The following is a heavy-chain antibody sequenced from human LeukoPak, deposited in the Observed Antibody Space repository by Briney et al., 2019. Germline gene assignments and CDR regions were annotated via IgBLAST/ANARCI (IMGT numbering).Heavy chain of an antibody. CDR3: ARQWREAQKDAFHF. V-gene: IGHV3-74*01. J-gene: IGHJ3*01. Sequence: GGSLRLSCAASGFTFSNYWMHWVRQAPGKGLVWVSRINTDGSSTDYADSVKGRFTISRDNAKNTLYVQMNSLRAEDTAVYYCARQWREAQKDAFHFWGQGTMVTVSS. CDR1: GFTFSNYW. D-gene: IGHD6-19*01. CDR2: INTDGSST.